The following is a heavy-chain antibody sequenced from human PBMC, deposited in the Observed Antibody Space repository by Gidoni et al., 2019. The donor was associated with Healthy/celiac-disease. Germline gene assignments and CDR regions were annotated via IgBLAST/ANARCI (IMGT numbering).Heavy chain of an antibody. CDR3: AKDTGWWELRTETDTGGDYFDY. CDR2: ISGSGGST. J-gene: IGHJ4*02. Sequence: EVLLVESGGGLVQPGGSLRLASAASRCTFISYALSWVRQAPGKGLEWVSAISGSGGSTYYADSVKGRFTISRDNSKNTLYLQMNSLRAEDTAVYYGAKDTGWWELRTETDTGGDYFDYWGQGTPVTVSS. CDR1: RCTFISYA. V-gene: IGHV3-23*04. D-gene: IGHD1-26*01.